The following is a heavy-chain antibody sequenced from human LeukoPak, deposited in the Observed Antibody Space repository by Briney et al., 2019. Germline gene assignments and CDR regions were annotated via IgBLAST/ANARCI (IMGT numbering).Heavy chain of an antibody. CDR3: ARDHCSSTNCYFDF. D-gene: IGHD2-2*01. CDR2: IDGDGSST. Sequence: PGGSLGLSCAASGFTFSSYWMQWVRQAPGKGLVWVSRIDGDGSSTNYADSVKGRFTISRDNAKNSLYLQMNSLRDEDTAVYYCARDHCSSTNCYFDFWGQGTLVTVSS. J-gene: IGHJ4*02. V-gene: IGHV3-74*01. CDR1: GFTFSSYW.